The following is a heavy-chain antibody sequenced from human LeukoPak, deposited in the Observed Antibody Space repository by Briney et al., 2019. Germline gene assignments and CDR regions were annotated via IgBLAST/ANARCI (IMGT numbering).Heavy chain of an antibody. Sequence: GGSLRLSCAASGFTFSSYGMHWVRQAPGKGLEWVAVIWYDGSNKYYADSVKGRFTISRDNSKNTLYLQMNSLRAEDTAVYYCTRVFGNSNLDYYYYMDVWGKGTTVTVSS. V-gene: IGHV3-33*01. CDR1: GFTFSSYG. CDR3: TRVFGNSNLDYYYYMDV. J-gene: IGHJ6*03. CDR2: IWYDGSNK. D-gene: IGHD4-11*01.